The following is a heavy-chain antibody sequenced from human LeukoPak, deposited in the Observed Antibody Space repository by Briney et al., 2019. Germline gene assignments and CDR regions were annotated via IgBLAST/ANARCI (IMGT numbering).Heavy chain of an antibody. CDR1: GDSVSSNSAA. CDR3: ARRLTQYDCFDP. Sequence: SQTLSLACAISGDSVSSNSAAWNWIRQSPSRGLEWLGRTYYRSTWYNDYAVSVRGRITVNPDTSKNQFSLHLNSVTPEDTAVYYCARRLTQYDCFDPWGQGILVTVSS. D-gene: IGHD2-2*01. V-gene: IGHV6-1*01. CDR2: TYYRSTWYN. J-gene: IGHJ5*02.